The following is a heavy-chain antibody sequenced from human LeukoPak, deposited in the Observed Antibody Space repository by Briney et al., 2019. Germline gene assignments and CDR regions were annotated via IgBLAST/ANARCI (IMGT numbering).Heavy chain of an antibody. D-gene: IGHD3-22*01. Sequence: GGSLRLSCAASGFTFSNYWMHWVRQAPGEGLVWVSGISTDGRSTIYADSVKGRFTISRDNAKNTLSMQMNSLKAEDTAVYYCAREMGGYYRYYFGYWGQGTLVTVSS. J-gene: IGHJ4*02. CDR2: ISTDGRST. CDR1: GFTFSNYW. V-gene: IGHV3-74*01. CDR3: AREMGGYYRYYFGY.